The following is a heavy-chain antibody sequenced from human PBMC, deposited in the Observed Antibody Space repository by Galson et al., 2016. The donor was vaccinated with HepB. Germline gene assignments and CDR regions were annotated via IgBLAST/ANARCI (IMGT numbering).Heavy chain of an antibody. Sequence: SLRLSCAASGFTFSRYWMTWVRQAPGKGLEWVSNIEEDGSDTYYADSVKGRFTISRDNAKNLLYLQMNSLRAEDTAVYYCARAEGTVNSDYFDYWGQGTLVTVSS. V-gene: IGHV3-7*03. CDR1: GFTFSRYW. J-gene: IGHJ4*02. CDR3: ARAEGTVNSDYFDY. D-gene: IGHD1-7*01. CDR2: IEEDGSDT.